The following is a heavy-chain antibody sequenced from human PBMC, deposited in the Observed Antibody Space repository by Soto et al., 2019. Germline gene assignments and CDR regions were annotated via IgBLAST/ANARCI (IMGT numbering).Heavy chain of an antibody. CDR3: ARLGSVGYCSGGSCYSSYYYYYYMDV. CDR1: GGSISSSSYY. CDR2: IYYSGST. D-gene: IGHD2-15*01. V-gene: IGHV4-39*01. Sequence: SETLSLTCTVSGGSISSSSYYWGWIRQPPGKGLEWIGSIYYSGSTYYNPSLKSRVTISVDTSKNQFSLKLSSVTAADTAVYYCARLGSVGYCSGGSCYSSYYYYYYMDVWGKGTTVTVSS. J-gene: IGHJ6*03.